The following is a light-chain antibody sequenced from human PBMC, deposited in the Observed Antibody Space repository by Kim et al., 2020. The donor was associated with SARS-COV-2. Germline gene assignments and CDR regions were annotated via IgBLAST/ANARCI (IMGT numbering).Light chain of an antibody. Sequence: EIVMTQSPATLSVSPGERATLSCRASQSISSNLAWYQQKPGEAPRLLIYGASTRATNFPPRFSGSGSGTEFTLTISSLRSGDFAVYYCQQYYNWPRTFGQGTKVDIK. J-gene: IGKJ1*01. V-gene: IGKV3-15*01. CDR3: QQYYNWPRT. CDR1: QSISSN. CDR2: GAS.